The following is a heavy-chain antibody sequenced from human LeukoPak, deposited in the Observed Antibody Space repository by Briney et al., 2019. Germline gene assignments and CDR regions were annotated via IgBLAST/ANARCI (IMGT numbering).Heavy chain of an antibody. CDR1: GFTFSSYA. D-gene: IGHD3-22*01. CDR2: ISGSGGST. Sequence: QPGGSLRLSCAASGFTFSSYAMSWVRPAPGKGLEWVSAISGSGGSTYYADSVKGRFTISRDNSKNTLYLQMNSLRAEDTAVYYCAKDLYYDSSGYQGFPFDWGQGTLVTVSS. V-gene: IGHV3-23*01. J-gene: IGHJ4*02. CDR3: AKDLYYDSSGYQGFPFD.